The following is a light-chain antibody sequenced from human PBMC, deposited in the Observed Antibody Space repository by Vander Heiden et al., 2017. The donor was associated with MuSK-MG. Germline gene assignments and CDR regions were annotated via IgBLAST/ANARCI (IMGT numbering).Light chain of an antibody. CDR3: MQALQTPKLT. CDR1: QSLLHSNGYNY. J-gene: IGKJ4*01. CDR2: LGS. Sequence: IVMPQSPLSLPVTPGEPASISCRSSQSLLHSNGYNYLDWYLQKTGQSPQLLILLGSNRASGVPDRCSGSGSGTDFTRKISRVEAEDVGVYYCMQALQTPKLTFGGGTKVEIK. V-gene: IGKV2-28*01.